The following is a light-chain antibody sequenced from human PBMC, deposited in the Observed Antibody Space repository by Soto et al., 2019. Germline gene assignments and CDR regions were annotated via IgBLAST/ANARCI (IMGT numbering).Light chain of an antibody. CDR3: QQYNDKWT. J-gene: IGKJ1*01. CDR1: QSISSW. CDR2: KAS. Sequence: DIQMTQSPSTLSASVGDRVTITCRASQSISSWLAWYQQKPGKAPNLLIYKASSLQGGVPSRFSGSGSVTEFTLTISSLQPDDCGTYYCQQYNDKWTFGQGTKVEIK. V-gene: IGKV1-5*03.